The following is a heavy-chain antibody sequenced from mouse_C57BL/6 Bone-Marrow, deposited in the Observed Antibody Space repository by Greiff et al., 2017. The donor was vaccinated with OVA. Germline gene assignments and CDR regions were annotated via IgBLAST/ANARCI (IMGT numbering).Heavy chain of an antibody. V-gene: IGHV1-85*01. CDR2: IYPRDGST. CDR1: GNTFTSYD. J-gene: IGHJ4*01. CDR3: AGDYDVGGYAMDY. Sequence: VQLQQSGPELVKPGASVKLSCKASGNTFTSYDINWVKQRPGQGLEWIGWIYPRDGSTKYNEKFKGKATLTVDTSSSTAYMELHSLTSEDSAVYFCAGDYDVGGYAMDYWGQGTSVTVSS. D-gene: IGHD2-4*01.